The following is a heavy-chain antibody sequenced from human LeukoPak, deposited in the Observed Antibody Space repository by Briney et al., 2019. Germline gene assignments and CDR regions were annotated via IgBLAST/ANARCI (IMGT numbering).Heavy chain of an antibody. Sequence: SETLSLTCTVSGGSISSYYWSWIRQPPGRGLEWIGYIYYSGSTNYNPSLKSRVTISVDTSKNQFSLKLSSVTAADTAVYYCARRSAVAGTKYYYYYGMGVWGQGATVTVSS. CDR3: ARRSAVAGTKYYYYYGMGV. CDR1: GGSISSYY. V-gene: IGHV4-59*08. J-gene: IGHJ6*02. CDR2: IYYSGST. D-gene: IGHD6-19*01.